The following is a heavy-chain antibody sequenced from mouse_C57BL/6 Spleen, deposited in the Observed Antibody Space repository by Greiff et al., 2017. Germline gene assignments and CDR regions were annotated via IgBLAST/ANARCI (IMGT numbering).Heavy chain of an antibody. CDR3: ARLGHYWYFDV. J-gene: IGHJ1*03. V-gene: IGHV1-54*01. CDR2: INPGSGGT. CDR1: GYAFTNYL. Sequence: VMLVESGAELVRPGTSVKVSCKASGYAFTNYLIEWVKQRPGQGLEWIGVINPGSGGTNYNEKFKGKATLTADKSSSTAYMQLSSLTSEDSAVYFCARLGHYWYFDVWGTGTTVTVSS.